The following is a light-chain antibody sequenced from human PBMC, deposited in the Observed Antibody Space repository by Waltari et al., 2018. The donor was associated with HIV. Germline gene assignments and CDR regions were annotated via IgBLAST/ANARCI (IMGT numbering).Light chain of an antibody. CDR2: AAS. CDR1: QSISTY. V-gene: IGKV1-39*01. Sequence: DIKMTQSPSSLSASVGDRVTITCRASQSISTYLNWYQQKPGKAPKLLIYAASTSQTGVPSRFSGSGSGTDFTLTISSLQPEDFATYCCQHSYSTPWTFGQGTKVEIK. CDR3: QHSYSTPWT. J-gene: IGKJ1*01.